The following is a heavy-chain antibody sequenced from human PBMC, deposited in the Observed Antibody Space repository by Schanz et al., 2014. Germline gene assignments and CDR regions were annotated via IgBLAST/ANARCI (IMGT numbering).Heavy chain of an antibody. CDR1: GFTFSNYV. Sequence: VQLVESGGGVVQSGGSLRLSCAGSGFTFSNYVLHWVRQAPGKGLEWMALIRPDENSKYADSVKGRFTISRDNYKNTLYLQMNSLRTEDTAVYYCTKFETRTGTNYWGQGTLVTVSS. CDR3: TKFETRTGTNY. V-gene: IGHV3-30*02. J-gene: IGHJ4*02. CDR2: IRPDENSK. D-gene: IGHD1-1*01.